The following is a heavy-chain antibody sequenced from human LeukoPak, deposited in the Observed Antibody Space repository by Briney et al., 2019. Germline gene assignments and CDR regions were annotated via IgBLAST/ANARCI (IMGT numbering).Heavy chain of an antibody. V-gene: IGHV1-18*01. Sequence: GASVTVSCKASGYTFTSYGISWVRQAPGQGLEWMGWISAYNGNTNYAQKLQGRVTMTTDTSTSTAYMELRSLRSDDTAVYYCARDAPLYYYDSSGYYAPTSDAFDIWGQGTMVTVSS. J-gene: IGHJ3*02. CDR2: ISAYNGNT. CDR1: GYTFTSYG. CDR3: ARDAPLYYYDSSGYYAPTSDAFDI. D-gene: IGHD3-22*01.